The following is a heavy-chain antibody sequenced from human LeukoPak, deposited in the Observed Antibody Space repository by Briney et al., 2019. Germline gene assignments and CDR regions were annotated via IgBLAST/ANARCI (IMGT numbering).Heavy chain of an antibody. Sequence: GGSLRLSCAASGFSFSSHGMSWVRQAPGKGLEWVSGIIGGAGSTYYADSVKGRFTISRDNAKNSLYLQMNSLRAEDTALYYCAKDTTGIVGAPTLWGQGTLVTVSS. D-gene: IGHD1-26*01. V-gene: IGHV3-23*01. CDR3: AKDTTGIVGAPTL. CDR2: IIGGAGST. J-gene: IGHJ4*02. CDR1: GFSFSSHG.